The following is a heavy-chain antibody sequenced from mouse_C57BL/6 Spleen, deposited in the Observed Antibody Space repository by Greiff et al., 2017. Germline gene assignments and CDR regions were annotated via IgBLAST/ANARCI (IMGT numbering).Heavy chain of an antibody. CDR3: VRRDYDRNYLDY. Sequence: EVMLVESGGGLVQPKGSLKLSCAASGFTFNTYAMHWVRQAPGKGLEWVARIRSKSSNYATYYADSVKDRFTISRDDSQSMLYLHMNSLQTEDTAMYYCVRRDYDRNYLDYWGQGTTLTVSS. CDR2: IRSKSSNYAT. V-gene: IGHV10-3*01. CDR1: GFTFNTYA. J-gene: IGHJ2*01. D-gene: IGHD2-4*01.